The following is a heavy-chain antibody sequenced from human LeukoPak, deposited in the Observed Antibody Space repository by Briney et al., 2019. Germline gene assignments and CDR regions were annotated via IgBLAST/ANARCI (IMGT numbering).Heavy chain of an antibody. CDR3: ARDQMDIVVVVAATGGFDY. D-gene: IGHD2-15*01. J-gene: IGHJ4*02. V-gene: IGHV4-34*01. CDR1: GGSFSGYY. Sequence: SETLSLTCTVYGGSFSGYYWSWIRQPPGKGREWIGENNHSGSTNYNPSLKSRVTISVDTSKNQFSLKLSSVTAADTAVYYCARDQMDIVVVVAATGGFDYWGQGTLVTVSS. CDR2: NNHSGST.